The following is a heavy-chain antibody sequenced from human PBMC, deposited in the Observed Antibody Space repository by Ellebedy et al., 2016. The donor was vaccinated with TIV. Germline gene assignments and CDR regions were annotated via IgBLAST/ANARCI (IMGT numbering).Heavy chain of an antibody. CDR1: GGTFSSYA. Sequence: SVKVSXXASGGTFSSYAISWVRQAPGQGLEWMGGIIPIFGTANYAQKFHGRVTMTEDTSTDTAYMELSSLRSEDTAVYYCATGGNCSSTSCYTIIFDYWGQGTLVTVSS. J-gene: IGHJ4*02. V-gene: IGHV1-69*06. D-gene: IGHD2-2*02. CDR3: ATGGNCSSTSCYTIIFDY. CDR2: IIPIFGTA.